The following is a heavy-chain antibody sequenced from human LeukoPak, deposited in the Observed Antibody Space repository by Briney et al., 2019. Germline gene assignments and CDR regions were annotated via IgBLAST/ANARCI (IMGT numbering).Heavy chain of an antibody. CDR3: ARVRASLSYYMDV. J-gene: IGHJ6*03. D-gene: IGHD2/OR15-2a*01. Sequence: PGGSLRLSCAASGFTFSSYAMSWVRQAPGKGLEWVANIKQDGSEKYYVDSVEGRFAISRDNAKNSLYLQMNSLRAEDTAVYYCARVRASLSYYMDVWGKGTTVTVSS. CDR2: IKQDGSEK. CDR1: GFTFSSYA. V-gene: IGHV3-7*01.